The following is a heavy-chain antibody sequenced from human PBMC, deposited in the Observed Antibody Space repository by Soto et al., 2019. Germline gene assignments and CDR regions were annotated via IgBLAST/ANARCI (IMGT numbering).Heavy chain of an antibody. CDR1: GDSITSDDFY. J-gene: IGHJ4*02. V-gene: IGHV4-38-2*02. CDR2: IFHRGNT. Sequence: SETLSLTCSVSGDSITSDDFYWVWIRQSPGKGLEWIGSIFHRGNTYSNPSLKRRATISVDTSKSQFSLRLTSVTAADTAVYFCARLDGYDHYFDYWGQGALVTVSS. CDR3: ARLDGYDHYFDY. D-gene: IGHD5-12*01.